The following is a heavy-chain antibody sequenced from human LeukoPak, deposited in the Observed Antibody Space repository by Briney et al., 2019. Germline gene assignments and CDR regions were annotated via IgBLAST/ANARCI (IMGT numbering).Heavy chain of an antibody. CDR3: ARDKWFGELDY. CDR2: IYYSGST. J-gene: IGHJ4*02. D-gene: IGHD3-10*01. V-gene: IGHV4-30-4*01. Sequence: SQTLPLTCTVSGGSISSGDYYWSWIRQPPGKGLEWIGYIYYSGSTYYNPSLKSRVTISVDTSKNQFSLKLSSVTAADTAVYYCARDKWFGELDYWGQGTLVTVSS. CDR1: GGSISSGDYY.